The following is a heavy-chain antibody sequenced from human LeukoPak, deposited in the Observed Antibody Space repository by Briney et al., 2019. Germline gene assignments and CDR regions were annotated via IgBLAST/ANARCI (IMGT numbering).Heavy chain of an antibody. V-gene: IGHV3-30*02. CDR2: IRYEGSNK. J-gene: IGHJ4*02. CDR1: GCTFSSYG. CDR3: AKDFSSGWYLNY. Sequence: PGGSLRLSCAASGCTFSSYGMHWVRQAAGKGLGWVAFIRYEGSNKYYADSGKGRLTIYRHNYKHTLYLQMNSLRAEDTAVYYCAKDFSSGWYLNYWGKGPLVTVSS. D-gene: IGHD6-19*01.